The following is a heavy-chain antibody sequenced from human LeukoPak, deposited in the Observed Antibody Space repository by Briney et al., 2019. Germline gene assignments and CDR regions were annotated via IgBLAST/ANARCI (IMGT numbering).Heavy chain of an antibody. CDR2: IKSKTDGETT. J-gene: IGHJ4*02. CDR3: TTDTGTTDFDY. Sequence: GGSLRLSCAGSGFIFTKAWMSWVRKAPGKGLEWVGRIKSKTDGETTDYAAPVKGRFTISRDDSKNTLYLQMNSLKTEDTAVYHCTTDTGTTDFDYWGQGTLVTVSS. CDR1: GFIFTKAW. V-gene: IGHV3-15*01. D-gene: IGHD1-1*01.